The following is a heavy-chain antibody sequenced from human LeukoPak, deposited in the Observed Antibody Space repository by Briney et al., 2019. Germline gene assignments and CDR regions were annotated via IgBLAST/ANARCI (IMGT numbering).Heavy chain of an antibody. CDR3: ARGVDVWLPRQYDAFDI. J-gene: IGHJ3*02. CDR1: GGSISSSSYY. CDR2: IYYSGST. Sequence: SETLFLTSTVSGGSISSSSYYWGWIRQPPGKGLEWIGSIYYSGSTYYNPSLKSRVTISVDTSKNQFSLKLSSVTAADTAVYYCARGVDVWLPRQYDAFDIWGQGTMVTVSS. V-gene: IGHV4-39*07. D-gene: IGHD6-19*01.